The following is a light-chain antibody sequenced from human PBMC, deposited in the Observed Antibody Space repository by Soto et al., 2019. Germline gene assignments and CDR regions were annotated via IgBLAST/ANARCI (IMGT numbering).Light chain of an antibody. CDR1: QSISSW. J-gene: IGKJ1*01. V-gene: IGKV1-5*03. Sequence: DIQMTQSPSTLSASVGDTVTVTCRASQSISSWLAWYQQKPGKAPKLLIYKASSLESGVPSRFSGSGSGTEFTLTISSLQPDDFATYYCQQYNSYPGAFGQGTKVDIK. CDR3: QQYNSYPGA. CDR2: KAS.